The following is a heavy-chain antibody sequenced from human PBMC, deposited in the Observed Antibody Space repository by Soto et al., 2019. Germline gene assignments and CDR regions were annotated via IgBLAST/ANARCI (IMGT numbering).Heavy chain of an antibody. CDR3: ARAVVRFLEWFHNDY. Sequence: QVQLVQSGAEVKKPGASVKVSCKASGYTFTSYGISWVRKAPGQGLEWMGWISAYNGNTNYAQKLQGRVTMTTDTATSTAYMELRSLRSDDTAVYYCARAVVRFLEWFHNDYWGQGTLVTVSS. J-gene: IGHJ4*02. V-gene: IGHV1-18*01. D-gene: IGHD3-3*01. CDR1: GYTFTSYG. CDR2: ISAYNGNT.